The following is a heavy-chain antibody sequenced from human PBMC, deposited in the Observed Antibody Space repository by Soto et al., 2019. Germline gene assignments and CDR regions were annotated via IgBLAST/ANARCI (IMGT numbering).Heavy chain of an antibody. Sequence: PGGSLRLSCSASGFTFSSYAMSWVRQAPGKGLEWVSAISGSGGSTYYADSVKGRFTISRDNSKNTLYLQMNSLRAEDTAVYYCANWGSTILGVVITSGLDYWGQGTLVTVSS. J-gene: IGHJ4*02. V-gene: IGHV3-23*01. CDR2: ISGSGGST. CDR1: GFTFSSYA. D-gene: IGHD3-3*01. CDR3: ANWGSTILGVVITSGLDY.